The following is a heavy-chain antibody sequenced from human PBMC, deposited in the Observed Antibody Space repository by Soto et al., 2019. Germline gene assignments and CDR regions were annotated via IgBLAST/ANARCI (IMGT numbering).Heavy chain of an antibody. CDR2: ISYDGSNK. V-gene: IGHV3-30-3*01. CDR1: GFTFSSYA. Sequence: GGSLRLSCAASGFTFSSYAMHWVRQAPGKGLEWVAVISYDGSNKYYADSVKGRSTISRDNSKNTLYLQMNSLRAEDTAVYYCASRDSSSDWGQGTLVTVSS. CDR3: ASRDSSSD. D-gene: IGHD6-13*01. J-gene: IGHJ4*02.